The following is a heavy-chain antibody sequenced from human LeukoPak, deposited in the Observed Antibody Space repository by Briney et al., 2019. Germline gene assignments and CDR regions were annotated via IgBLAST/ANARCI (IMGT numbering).Heavy chain of an antibody. Sequence: ASVKVSCKASGYTFTGYYMHWVRQAPGQGLEWMGRINPNRGGTNYAQKFQGRVTVTKDTSISTGYMELSRLRSDDTAVYYCARAPLGYNWFDPWGQGTLVTVSS. D-gene: IGHD3-10*01. J-gene: IGHJ5*02. V-gene: IGHV1-2*06. CDR3: ARAPLGYNWFDP. CDR2: INPNRGGT. CDR1: GYTFTGYY.